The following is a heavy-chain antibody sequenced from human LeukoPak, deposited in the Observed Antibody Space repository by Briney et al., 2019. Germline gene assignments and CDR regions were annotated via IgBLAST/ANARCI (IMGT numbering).Heavy chain of an antibody. CDR2: ISGSGGSA. J-gene: IGHJ4*02. CDR3: AKDWSHILTGYLGFDY. V-gene: IGHV3-23*01. CDR1: GFTFSSYA. Sequence: GGSLRLSXAASGFTFSSYAMSWVRQAPGKGLEWVSAISGSGGSAYYADSVKGRFTISRDNSKNTLYLQMNSLRAEDTAVYYCAKDWSHILTGYLGFDYWGQGTLVTVSS. D-gene: IGHD3-9*01.